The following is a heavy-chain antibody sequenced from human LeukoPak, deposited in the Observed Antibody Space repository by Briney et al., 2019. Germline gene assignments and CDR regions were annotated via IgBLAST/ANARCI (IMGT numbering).Heavy chain of an antibody. J-gene: IGHJ4*02. CDR3: ATLTVASSFDY. V-gene: IGHV3-48*03. Sequence: GGSLRLSCAASGFAFSVYEMYWVRQAPGKGLEWVSYISSSGGTRYYTDSVKGRFTISRDNAKNSLYLQMNSLRAEDTAVYYCATLTVASSFDYWGQGTLVTVSS. D-gene: IGHD6-19*01. CDR2: ISSSGGTR. CDR1: GFAFSVYE.